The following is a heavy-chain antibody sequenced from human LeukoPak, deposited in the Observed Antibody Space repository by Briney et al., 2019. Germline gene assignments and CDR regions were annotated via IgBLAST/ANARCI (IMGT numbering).Heavy chain of an antibody. CDR3: ARGDAPAYYFDY. D-gene: IGHD2-8*01. CDR2: IYYSGST. CDR1: GFAFSDYW. V-gene: IGHV4-59*01. J-gene: IGHJ4*02. Sequence: GSLRLSCAASGFAFSDYWMSWVRQAPGKGLEWLGFIYYSGSTNYNPSLKSRLTMSVDTSKNQFSLRLSSVTAADTAVYYCARGDAPAYYFDYWGQGTLVTVSS.